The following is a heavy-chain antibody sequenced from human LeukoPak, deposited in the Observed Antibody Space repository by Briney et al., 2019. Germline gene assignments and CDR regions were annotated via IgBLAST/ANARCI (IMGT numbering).Heavy chain of an antibody. CDR3: ARDSSRSWYQKPNGMDV. CDR2: ISVYNGNT. V-gene: IGHV1-18*01. CDR1: GYTFSSYG. J-gene: IGHJ6*02. D-gene: IGHD6-13*01. Sequence: ASVKVSCKASGYTFSSYGISWVRQAPGQGLEWMGWISVYNGNTNYAQKYQGRVTMPTDTSTSTAYMELRSLKSDDTAVYYCARDSSRSWYQKPNGMDVWGQGTTVTVSS.